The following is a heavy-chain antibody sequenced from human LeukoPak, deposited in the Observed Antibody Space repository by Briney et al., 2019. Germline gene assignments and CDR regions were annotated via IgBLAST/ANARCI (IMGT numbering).Heavy chain of an antibody. V-gene: IGHV3-23*01. CDR1: GFTFRSYA. D-gene: IGHD6-13*01. CDR2: ISGSGGKT. J-gene: IGHJ4*02. Sequence: GGSLRLSCEASGFTFRSYAMTWVRQAPGKGLEWVSAISGSGGKTYYADSVKGRFTISRDNSRNTLYLQMNSLRAEDTAVYYCAKADIAAPSGEDYWGQGTLVTVSS. CDR3: AKADIAAPSGEDY.